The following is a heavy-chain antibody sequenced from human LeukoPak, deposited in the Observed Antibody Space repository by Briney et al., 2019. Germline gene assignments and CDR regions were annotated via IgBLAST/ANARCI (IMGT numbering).Heavy chain of an antibody. J-gene: IGHJ1*01. Sequence: GGSLRLSCAASGFTFSDYFMSWIRQAPGKGLEWILYISNSGSVSYYADSVKGRFTISRDNAKDSLYLQMNSLRAEDTAVYYCARLPDDYGDYKYFQHWGQGTLVTVSS. CDR2: ISNSGSVS. D-gene: IGHD4-17*01. V-gene: IGHV3-11*04. CDR1: GFTFSDYF. CDR3: ARLPDDYGDYKYFQH.